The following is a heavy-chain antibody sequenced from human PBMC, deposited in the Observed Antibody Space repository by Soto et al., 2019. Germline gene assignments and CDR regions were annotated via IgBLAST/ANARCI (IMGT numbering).Heavy chain of an antibody. CDR2: ISYDGSNK. V-gene: IGHV3-30*18. CDR1: GFTFSSYG. CDR3: AKDYGYCSGGSCYSSGWFDP. D-gene: IGHD2-15*01. J-gene: IGHJ5*02. Sequence: QVQLVESGGGVVQPGRSLRLSCAASGFTFSSYGMHLVRQAPGKGLEWVAVISYDGSNKYYADSVKGRLTISRDNSKNTLYLQMNSLRAEDTAVYYCAKDYGYCSGGSCYSSGWFDPWGQGTLVTVSS.